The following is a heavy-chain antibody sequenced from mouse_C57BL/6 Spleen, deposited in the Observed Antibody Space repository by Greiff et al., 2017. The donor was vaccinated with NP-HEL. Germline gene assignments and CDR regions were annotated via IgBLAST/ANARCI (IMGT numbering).Heavy chain of an antibody. CDR1: GYTFTDYY. D-gene: IGHD2-2*01. J-gene: IGHJ4*01. CDR3: ARIYYGYADAMDY. V-gene: IGHV1-26*01. Sequence: EVQLQQSGPELVKPGASVKISCKASGYTFTDYYMNWVKQSHGKSLEWIGDINPNNGGTSYNQKFKGKATLTVDKSSSTAYMELRSLTSEDSAVYYCARIYYGYADAMDYWGQGTSVTVSS. CDR2: INPNNGGT.